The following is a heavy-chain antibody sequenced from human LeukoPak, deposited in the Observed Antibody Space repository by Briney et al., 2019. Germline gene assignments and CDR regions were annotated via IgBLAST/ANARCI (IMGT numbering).Heavy chain of an antibody. CDR1: GFTFSTYW. Sequence: HPGGSLRLSCAASGFTFSTYWMSWVRQAPGKGLEWVANIKEGGSEKYYGDSVKGRFTISRDNAKNSLYLQMNSLRAEDTAVYYCARDSSGYQWGQGTLVTVSS. CDR2: IKEGGSEK. J-gene: IGHJ4*02. CDR3: ARDSSGYQ. V-gene: IGHV3-7*01. D-gene: IGHD3-22*01.